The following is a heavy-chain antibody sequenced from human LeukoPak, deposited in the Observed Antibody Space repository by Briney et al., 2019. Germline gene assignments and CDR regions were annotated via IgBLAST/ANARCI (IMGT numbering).Heavy chain of an antibody. D-gene: IGHD2-15*01. J-gene: IGHJ6*02. CDR1: GGSLSSYY. CDR3: ARGGVGSVYYYYGMDV. V-gene: IGHV4-59*12. CDR2: IFYSGQT. Sequence: SETLSLTCTVSGGSLSSYYWIWIRQSPGKGLEYIVYIFYSGQTNYNPSLKSRVTISVDTSKNEFSLNLSSVTAADTAVYYCARGGVGSVYYYYGMDVWGQGTTVTVSS.